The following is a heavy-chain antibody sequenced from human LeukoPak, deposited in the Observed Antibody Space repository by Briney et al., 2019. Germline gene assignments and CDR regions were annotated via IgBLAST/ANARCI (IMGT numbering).Heavy chain of an antibody. CDR3: ARGTDSCGYYYRYFDY. J-gene: IGHJ4*02. Sequence: GESLKISCKGSGYSFTSYWIGWVRQMPGKGLEWMGIIYPGDSDTRYSPSFQGQVTISADKSISTAYLQWSSLKASDTAMYYCARGTDSCGYYYRYFDYWGQGTLVTVSS. CDR2: IYPGDSDT. CDR1: GYSFTSYW. D-gene: IGHD3-22*01. V-gene: IGHV5-51*01.